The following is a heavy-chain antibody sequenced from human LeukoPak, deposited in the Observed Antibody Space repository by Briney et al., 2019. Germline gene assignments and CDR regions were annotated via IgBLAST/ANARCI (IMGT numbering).Heavy chain of an antibody. CDR3: ARALAGTAELDV. J-gene: IGHJ6*04. V-gene: IGHV1-8*01. D-gene: IGHD1-1*01. Sequence: ASVKVSCKASGYTFTSYDIHWVRQATGQGLEWIGRMNPNNGNTGDAQKFQGRVTMTRDPSISTAYMELSSLRSEDTGVYFCARALAGTAELDVWGTGTTVTVSS. CDR1: GYTFTSYD. CDR2: MNPNNGNT.